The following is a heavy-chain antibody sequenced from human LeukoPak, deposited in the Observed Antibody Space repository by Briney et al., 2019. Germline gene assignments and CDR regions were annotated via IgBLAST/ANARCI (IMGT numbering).Heavy chain of an antibody. Sequence: TGGSLRLSCAASGFTFSSYAMSWVRQAPGKGLEWVSGISGSGGSTYYAESVKGRFTISRDNSKNTLYLQMNSLRAEDTAVYYCAKRGAFDSSSWFDYWGQGTLVTVSS. CDR3: AKRGAFDSSSWFDY. D-gene: IGHD6-13*01. CDR1: GFTFSSYA. J-gene: IGHJ5*01. V-gene: IGHV3-23*01. CDR2: ISGSGGST.